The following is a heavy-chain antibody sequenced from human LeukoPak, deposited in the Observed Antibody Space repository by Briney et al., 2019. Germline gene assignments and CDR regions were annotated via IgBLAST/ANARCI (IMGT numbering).Heavy chain of an antibody. Sequence: GGTLRLSCAASGFTFSSYGMSWVRQAPGKGLEWVSAISGSGGSTYYADSVKGRFTISRDDSTNTAYLQMNSLKTEDTAVYYCTRRSSDDSSGYYYQWGQGTLVTVSS. CDR2: ISGSGGST. J-gene: IGHJ4*02. D-gene: IGHD3-22*01. V-gene: IGHV3-23*01. CDR1: GFTFSSYG. CDR3: TRRSSDDSSGYYYQ.